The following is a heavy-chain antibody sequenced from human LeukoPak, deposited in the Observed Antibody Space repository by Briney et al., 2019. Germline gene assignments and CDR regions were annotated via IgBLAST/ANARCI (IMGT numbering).Heavy chain of an antibody. CDR1: GFSFSGYN. Sequence: GGSLRLSCAASGFSFSGYNMKWARQAPGKGLEWVSYISSSGTTVYYADSVKGRFTISRDNAKNSLYLQMNSLRDEDTAVYYCVMVRGVSFDYWGEGTLVTVSS. V-gene: IGHV3-48*02. CDR3: VMVRGVSFDY. CDR2: ISSSGTTV. J-gene: IGHJ4*02. D-gene: IGHD3-10*01.